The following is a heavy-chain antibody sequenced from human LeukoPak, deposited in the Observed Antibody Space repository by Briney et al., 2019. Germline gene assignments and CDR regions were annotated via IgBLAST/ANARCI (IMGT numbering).Heavy chain of an antibody. V-gene: IGHV3-66*01. CDR1: GFTVSSYY. Sequence: GGSLRLSCAASGFTVSSYYMSWVRQAPGKGLEWVSISYTGGSTYYTDSVKGRFAISRDDSKSTLLLQMSSLRVDDTAVYYCTRAGQWSYGFQDYWGQGTLVTVSS. CDR2: SYTGGST. D-gene: IGHD5-18*01. J-gene: IGHJ4*02. CDR3: TRAGQWSYGFQDY.